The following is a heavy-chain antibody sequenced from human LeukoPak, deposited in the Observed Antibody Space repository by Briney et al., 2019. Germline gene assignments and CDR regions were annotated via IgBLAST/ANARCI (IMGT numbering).Heavy chain of an antibody. Sequence: ASVKVSCKASGYTFTSYGISWVRQAPGQGLEWMGWISAYNGNTNYAQKLQGRVTMTTDTSTSTAYMELRSLRSDDTAVYYCASSGSNYYDSSGYPTGLFDYWGQGTLVTVSS. J-gene: IGHJ4*02. CDR2: ISAYNGNT. CDR3: ASSGSNYYDSSGYPTGLFDY. D-gene: IGHD3-22*01. CDR1: GYTFTSYG. V-gene: IGHV1-18*01.